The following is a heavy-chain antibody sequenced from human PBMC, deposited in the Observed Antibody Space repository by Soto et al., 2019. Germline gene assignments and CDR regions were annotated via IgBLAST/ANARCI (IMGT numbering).Heavy chain of an antibody. J-gene: IGHJ4*02. CDR3: ARERVQLELRLVYFDY. D-gene: IGHD1-7*01. V-gene: IGHV3-48*04. CDR1: GFTFSTYS. CDR2: ITSSSGSTI. Sequence: EMQLVESGGGLVQPGGSLRLSCAASGFTFSTYSMNWVRQAPGKGLEWISYITSSSGSTIYYADSVKGRFTISRDNAKNSLYLQMNSLRAEDTAVYYCARERVQLELRLVYFDYWGQGTLVTVSS.